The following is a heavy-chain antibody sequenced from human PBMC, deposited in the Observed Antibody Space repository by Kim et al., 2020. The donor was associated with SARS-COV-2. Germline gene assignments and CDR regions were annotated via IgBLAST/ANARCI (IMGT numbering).Heavy chain of an antibody. CDR2: ISGSGGST. CDR1: GFTFSSYA. D-gene: IGHD3-3*01. CDR3: AKSGSGFLEWLFQADNWFDP. Sequence: GGSLRLSCAASGFTFSSYAMSWVRQAPGKGLEWVSAISGSGGSTYYADSVKGRFTISRDNSKNTLYLQMNSLRAEDTAVYYCAKSGSGFLEWLFQADNWFDPWGQGTLVTVSS. J-gene: IGHJ5*02. V-gene: IGHV3-23*01.